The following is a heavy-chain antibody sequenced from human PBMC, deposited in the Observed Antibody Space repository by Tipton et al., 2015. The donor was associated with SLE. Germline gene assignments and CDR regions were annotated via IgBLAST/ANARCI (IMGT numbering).Heavy chain of an antibody. CDR2: ISWDSKSI. CDR1: GFNFDDHA. J-gene: IGHJ6*02. Sequence: SLRLSCAASGFNFDDHAMHWVRQAPGKGLEWVSGISWDSKSINYADSVKGRFTISRDNAKNSLYLQMNSLRAEDTALYYCAKDIGLGHYGMDVWGQGTTVTVSS. CDR3: AKDIGLGHYGMDV. V-gene: IGHV3-9*01. D-gene: IGHD7-27*01.